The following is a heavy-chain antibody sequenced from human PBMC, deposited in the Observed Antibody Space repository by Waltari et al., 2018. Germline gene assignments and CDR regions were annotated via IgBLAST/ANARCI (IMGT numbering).Heavy chain of an antibody. D-gene: IGHD2-15*01. Sequence: QVQLVESGGGVVQPGRSLRLSCAASVFTFSSYGMHWVRRAPGKGMEWVAVIWYDGSNKYYADSGKGRFTISRDNSKNTLYLQMNSLRAEDTAVYYCAREGFGSWYVFDPWGQGTLVTVSS. V-gene: IGHV3-33*01. CDR1: VFTFSSYG. J-gene: IGHJ5*02. CDR2: IWYDGSNK. CDR3: AREGFGSWYVFDP.